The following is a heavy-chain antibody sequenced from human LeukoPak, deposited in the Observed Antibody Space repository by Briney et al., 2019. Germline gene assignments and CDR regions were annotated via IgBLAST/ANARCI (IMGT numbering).Heavy chain of an antibody. Sequence: GGSLRLSCAASGFTFSNYWMTWVRQAPGKGLEWVANIKQDGSEKYYVDSVKGRFTISRDNAKNSLYLQMNSLRAEDTAVYYCAIRGDYYSPGSYEYFQHWGQGTLVTVSS. CDR2: IKQDGSEK. V-gene: IGHV3-7*05. CDR3: AIRGDYYSPGSYEYFQH. CDR1: GFTFSNYW. J-gene: IGHJ1*01. D-gene: IGHD3-10*01.